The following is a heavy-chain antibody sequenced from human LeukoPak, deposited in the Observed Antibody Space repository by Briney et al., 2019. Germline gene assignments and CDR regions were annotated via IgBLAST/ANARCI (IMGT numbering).Heavy chain of an antibody. J-gene: IGHJ4*02. CDR3: ATFLGKKDY. CDR2: IYYSGST. D-gene: IGHD3-16*01. V-gene: IGHV4-59*01. Sequence: SETLSLTCTVSGGSISSYYWSWIRQPPGKGLEWIGYIYYSGSTNYNPSLKSRVTVSVDTSKNQFSLKLSSVTAADTAVYYCATFLGKKDYWGQGTLVTVSS. CDR1: GGSISSYY.